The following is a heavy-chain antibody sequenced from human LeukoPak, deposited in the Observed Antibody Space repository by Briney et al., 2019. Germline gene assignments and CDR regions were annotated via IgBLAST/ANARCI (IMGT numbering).Heavy chain of an antibody. CDR3: ARRGSSVDNGFDD. Sequence: GESLKISCKGSGYSFTNYWITWVRQLPGKGLEWLGRIDASDSYTNYSPSFQGNVTVSADKSISSAYLQWSRLKASDTAMYYCARRGSSVDNGFDDWGQRTPVSVAS. CDR2: IDASDSYT. J-gene: IGHJ4*02. V-gene: IGHV5-10-1*01. D-gene: IGHD1-14*01. CDR1: GYSFTNYW.